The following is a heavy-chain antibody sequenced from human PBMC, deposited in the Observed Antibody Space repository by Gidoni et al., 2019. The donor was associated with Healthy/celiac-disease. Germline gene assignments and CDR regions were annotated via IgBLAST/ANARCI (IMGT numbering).Heavy chain of an antibody. J-gene: IGHJ4*02. D-gene: IGHD2-2*01. V-gene: IGHV3-23*04. Sequence: EVQLVESGGGLVQPGGSLRLSCAASGFTFSSYAMSWVRQAPGKGLAWVSAISGSGGSTYYADSVKGRFTISRDNSKNTLYLQMNSLRAEDTAVYYCAKDSRYCSSTSCYFGTDYWGQGTLVTVSS. CDR2: ISGSGGST. CDR3: AKDSRYCSSTSCYFGTDY. CDR1: GFTFSSYA.